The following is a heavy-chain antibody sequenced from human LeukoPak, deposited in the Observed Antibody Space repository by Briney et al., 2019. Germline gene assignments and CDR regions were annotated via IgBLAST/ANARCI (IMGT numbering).Heavy chain of an antibody. D-gene: IGHD3-10*01. Sequence: SQTLSLTCAISGDSVSSNSAAWNWIRQSPSRGLEWPGRTYYRSKWYNEYAISVKSRITINPDTSKNQLSLQLNSVTPEDTAVYYCARGGYYGSGSYCRFDYWGQGTLVTVSS. CDR2: TYYRSKWYN. J-gene: IGHJ4*02. CDR1: GDSVSSNSAA. CDR3: ARGGYYGSGSYCRFDY. V-gene: IGHV6-1*01.